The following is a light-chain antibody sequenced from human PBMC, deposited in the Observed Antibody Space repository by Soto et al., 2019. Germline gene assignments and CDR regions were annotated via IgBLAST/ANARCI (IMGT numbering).Light chain of an antibody. V-gene: IGLV1-44*01. Sequence: QSVLTQPPSASGTPGQRVTISCSGSSSNIGTYTVDWYQQVPGTAPKLLIYSNHQRPSGVPDRFSGSRSGTSASLAISGLQSEDEADYYCAAWDDSLNGPVFGGWTKVTVL. CDR2: SNH. J-gene: IGLJ2*01. CDR3: AAWDDSLNGPV. CDR1: SSNIGTYT.